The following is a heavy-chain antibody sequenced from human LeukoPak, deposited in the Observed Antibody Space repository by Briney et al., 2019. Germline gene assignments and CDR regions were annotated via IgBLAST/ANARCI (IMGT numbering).Heavy chain of an antibody. D-gene: IGHD6-19*01. V-gene: IGHV3-21*01. Sequence: PGGSLRLSCAASGFTFSSYSMHWVRQAPGKGLEWVSSISSASAYRCYADSVKGRFTISRDNAKNSLHLQMNSLKAEDSAVYYCTRGPTLIGVAGTWPLDDWGQGTLVTVSS. CDR2: ISSASAYR. CDR3: TRGPTLIGVAGTWPLDD. CDR1: GFTFSSYS. J-gene: IGHJ4*02.